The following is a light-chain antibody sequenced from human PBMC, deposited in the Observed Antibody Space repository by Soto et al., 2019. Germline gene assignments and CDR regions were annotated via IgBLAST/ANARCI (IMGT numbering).Light chain of an antibody. CDR2: DDS. J-gene: IGLJ2*01. Sequence: SYELTQPPSVSVAPGQTARIACGGNNIGGRNVHWYQQKPGQAPVLVVYDDSDRPSGIPERISGSKSGNTAALTISRVEAGDEADYYCQVWDGSSDPVVFGGGTKLT. V-gene: IGLV3-21*02. CDR1: NIGGRN. CDR3: QVWDGSSDPVV.